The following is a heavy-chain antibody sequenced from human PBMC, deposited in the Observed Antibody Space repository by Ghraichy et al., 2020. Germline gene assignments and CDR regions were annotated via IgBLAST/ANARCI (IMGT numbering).Heavy chain of an antibody. CDR2: ISAYNGNT. D-gene: IGHD2-2*01. Sequence: ASVKVSCKASGYTFTSYGISWVRQAPGQGLEWMGWISAYNGNTNYAQKLQGRVTMTTDTSTSTAYMELRSLRSDDTAAYYCARADIVVVPAACDYWGQGTLVTVSS. V-gene: IGHV1-18*01. J-gene: IGHJ4*02. CDR3: ARADIVVVPAACDY. CDR1: GYTFTSYG.